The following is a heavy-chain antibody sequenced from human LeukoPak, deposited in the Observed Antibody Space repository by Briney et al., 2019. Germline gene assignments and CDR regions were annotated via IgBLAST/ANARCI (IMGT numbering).Heavy chain of an antibody. CDR1: GGSISNYY. Sequence: SETLSLTCTVSGGSISNYYWSWIRQPPGKGLEWIGFIYYSGSTNYNPSLKSRVTISVDTSKNQFSLEVRSVTPADTAVYYCARDRDYVFDIWGQGTMVTVSS. D-gene: IGHD3-10*02. J-gene: IGHJ3*02. CDR3: ARDRDYVFDI. V-gene: IGHV4-59*01. CDR2: IYYSGST.